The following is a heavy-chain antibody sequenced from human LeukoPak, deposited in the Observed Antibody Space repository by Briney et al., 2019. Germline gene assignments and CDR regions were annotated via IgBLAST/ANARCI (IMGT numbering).Heavy chain of an antibody. CDR3: ARGAAAAGTTAFDY. Sequence: ASVKVSCKASGYTFTSYDINWVRQATGQGLEWMGWISAYNGNTNYAQKLQGRVTMTTDTSTSTAYMELRSLRSDDTAVYYCARGAAAAGTTAFDYWGQGTLVTVSS. CDR1: GYTFTSYD. D-gene: IGHD6-13*01. J-gene: IGHJ4*02. CDR2: ISAYNGNT. V-gene: IGHV1-18*01.